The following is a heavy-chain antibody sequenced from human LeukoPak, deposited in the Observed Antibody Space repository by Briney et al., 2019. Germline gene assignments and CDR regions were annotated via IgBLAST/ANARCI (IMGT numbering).Heavy chain of an antibody. CDR2: INPNSGGT. D-gene: IGHD3-22*01. Sequence: ASVKVSCKASGYTFTGYHMHWVRQAPGQGLEWMGWINPNSGGTNYAQKFQDRVTMTRDTSINTAYMELSRLRSDDTAVYYCARGAGYYHSSGPLGWFDPWGQGTLVTVSS. CDR1: GYTFTGYH. CDR3: ARGAGYYHSSGPLGWFDP. J-gene: IGHJ5*02. V-gene: IGHV1-2*02.